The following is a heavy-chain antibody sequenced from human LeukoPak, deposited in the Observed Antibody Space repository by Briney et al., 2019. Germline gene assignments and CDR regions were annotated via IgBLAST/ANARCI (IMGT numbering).Heavy chain of an antibody. CDR2: INHSGST. CDR3: AQGHDYGDYLNWFDP. V-gene: IGHV4-34*01. D-gene: IGHD4-17*01. Sequence: SETLSLTCAAYGGSFSDYYWSWIRQPPGKGLEWIGEINHSGSTNYNPSLKSRVTISVDTSKNQFSLKLSSVTAADTAVYYCAQGHDYGDYLNWFDPWGQGTLVTVSS. CDR1: GGSFSDYY. J-gene: IGHJ5*02.